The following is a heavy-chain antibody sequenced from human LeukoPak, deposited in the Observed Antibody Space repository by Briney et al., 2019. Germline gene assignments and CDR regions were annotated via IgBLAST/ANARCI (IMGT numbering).Heavy chain of an antibody. Sequence: PGGSLRLSCAASGFTVSSNYMSWVRQAPGKGLEWVSAISGSGGSTYYADSVKGRFTISRDNSKNTLYLQMNSLRAEDTAVYYCAKAPYYDFWSGYLFDYWGQGTLVTVSS. V-gene: IGHV3-23*01. D-gene: IGHD3-3*01. CDR3: AKAPYYDFWSGYLFDY. J-gene: IGHJ4*02. CDR2: ISGSGGST. CDR1: GFTVSSNY.